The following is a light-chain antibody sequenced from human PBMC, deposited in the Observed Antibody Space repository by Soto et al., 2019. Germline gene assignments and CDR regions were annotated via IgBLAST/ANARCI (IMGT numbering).Light chain of an antibody. CDR2: GVT. CDR3: CSYTTSNTYV. V-gene: IGLV2-14*01. J-gene: IGLJ1*01. Sequence: ALTQPASVSGSPGQSITISCIGTSSYVGAYNHVSWYQQHPGKVPKVMIYGVTNRPSGVSNRFSGSKSGNTASLTISGLQAEDEAAYYCCSYTTSNTYVFGTGTKVTVL. CDR1: SSYVGAYNH.